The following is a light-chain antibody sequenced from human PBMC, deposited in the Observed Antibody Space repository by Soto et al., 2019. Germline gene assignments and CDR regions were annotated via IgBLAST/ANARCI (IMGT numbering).Light chain of an antibody. CDR1: TSNIGAGYY. J-gene: IGLJ1*01. Sequence: QSVLTQPPSVSGSPGQRVTISCTWITSNIGAGYYVNWYQQLPGTAPKLLIYGNSNRPSGVPDRFSGSKSGTSASLAITGLQAEDEADYDCQSYDSSLSGLVFGTGTKLTVL. CDR3: QSYDSSLSGLV. CDR2: GNS. V-gene: IGLV1-40*01.